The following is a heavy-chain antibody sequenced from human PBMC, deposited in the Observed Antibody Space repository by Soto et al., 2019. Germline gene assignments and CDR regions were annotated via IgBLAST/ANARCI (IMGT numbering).Heavy chain of an antibody. D-gene: IGHD3-22*01. V-gene: IGHV6-1*01. CDR3: ARVNYYDSSGYYPIFDY. Sequence: PSQTLSLTCAISGDSVSSNSAAWNWIRQSPSRGLEWLGRTYYRSKWYNDYAVSVKSRITINPDTAKNQFSLQLNSVTPEDTAVYYCARVNYYDSSGYYPIFDYWGQGTLVTVSS. J-gene: IGHJ4*02. CDR1: GDSVSSNSAA. CDR2: TYYRSKWYN.